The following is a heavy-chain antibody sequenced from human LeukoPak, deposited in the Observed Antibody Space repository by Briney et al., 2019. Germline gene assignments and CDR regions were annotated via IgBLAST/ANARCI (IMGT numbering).Heavy chain of an antibody. CDR2: INTDGKTT. V-gene: IGHV3-74*01. J-gene: IGHJ4*02. CDR3: ARDRAYSGSYQFY. Sequence: GGSLRLSCVASGFTFSSSWMHWVRQAPGKGLVWVSRINTDGKTTTYADSVKGRFTISRDNTKNTLYLQMNSLRAEDTAVYYCARDRAYSGSYQFYWGQGTLVTVSS. D-gene: IGHD1-26*01. CDR1: GFTFSSSW.